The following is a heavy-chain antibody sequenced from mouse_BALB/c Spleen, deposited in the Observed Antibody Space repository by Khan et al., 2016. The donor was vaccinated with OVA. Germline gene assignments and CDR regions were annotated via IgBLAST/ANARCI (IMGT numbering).Heavy chain of an antibody. D-gene: IGHD2-1*01. CDR1: GFTFSSYT. V-gene: IGHV5-6-4*01. J-gene: IGHJ3*01. CDR3: TRDYYGNFAY. Sequence: EVELVESGGGLVKPGGSLKLSCAASGFTFSSYTMSWVRQTPEKRLEWVATISSGGSYNYYPDSVKGRFTISRDNAKNTLYLQMSSLKSEDTAMYYCTRDYYGNFAYWGQGTLVTVSA. CDR2: ISSGGSYN.